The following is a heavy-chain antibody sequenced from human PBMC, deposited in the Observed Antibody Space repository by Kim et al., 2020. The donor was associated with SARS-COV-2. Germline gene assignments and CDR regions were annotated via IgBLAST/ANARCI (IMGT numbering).Heavy chain of an antibody. CDR1: GFFFRNFG. CDR3: ARPSSSHFDF. J-gene: IGHJ4*02. Sequence: GGSLRLSCAASGFFFRNFGIHWVRQAPGKGLEWVAFISNDGTFTFYADSVKGRFTISRDYSENTVYLQMDSLFTGDSAIYYCARPSSSHFDFWGQGTLVT. CDR2: ISNDGTFT. V-gene: IGHV3-33*01. D-gene: IGHD3-10*01.